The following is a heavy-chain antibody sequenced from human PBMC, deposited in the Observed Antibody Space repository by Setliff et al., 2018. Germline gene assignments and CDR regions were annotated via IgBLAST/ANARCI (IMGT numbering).Heavy chain of an antibody. Sequence: PGGSLRLSCVASGFTFSGSAMHWVRQSPGKGLEWVSGISWNSDIIGYADSAEGRFTISRDNAQNSLYLQMNSLRAEDTAVYYCARSYNFWSGPALDVWGKGTTVTVSS. CDR2: ISWNSDII. D-gene: IGHD3-3*01. CDR1: GFTFSGSA. CDR3: ARSYNFWSGPALDV. V-gene: IGHV3-9*01. J-gene: IGHJ6*04.